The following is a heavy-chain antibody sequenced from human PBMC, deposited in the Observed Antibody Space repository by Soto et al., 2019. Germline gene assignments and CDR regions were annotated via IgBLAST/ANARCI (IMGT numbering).Heavy chain of an antibody. CDR3: ARRALEVEEQSYFGMYV. CDR1: GYSFTSDY. D-gene: IGHD3-3*01. CDR2: IHPGDSDT. V-gene: IGHV5-51*01. J-gene: IGHJ6*04. Sequence: PGESLKISCEGSGYSFTSDYIGWVRQMPGKGLEWMGTIHPGDSDTRYSPSFQGRVTISADKSTSTAYLQWSSLKASDTAIYYCARRALEVEEQSYFGMYVWGKGTTVTVSS.